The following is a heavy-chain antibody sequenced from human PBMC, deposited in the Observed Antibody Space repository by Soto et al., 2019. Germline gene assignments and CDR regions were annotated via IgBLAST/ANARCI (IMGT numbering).Heavy chain of an antibody. D-gene: IGHD2-2*01. CDR2: IYYSGST. V-gene: IGHV4-59*08. CDR3: ARRYCSSPTRYDHAFDI. J-gene: IGHJ3*02. Sequence: SETLSLTCTVSGGSISSYYWSWIRQPPGKGLEWIGYIYYSGSTNYNPSLKSRVTISVDTSKNQFSLKLSSVTAADTAVYYCARRYCSSPTRYDHAFDIWGQGTMVTLSS. CDR1: GGSISSYY.